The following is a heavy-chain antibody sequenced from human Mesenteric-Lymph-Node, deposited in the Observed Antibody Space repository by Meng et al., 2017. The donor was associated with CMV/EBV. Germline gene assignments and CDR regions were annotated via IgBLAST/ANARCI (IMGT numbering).Heavy chain of an antibody. J-gene: IGHJ4*02. Sequence: GESLKISCAASGFTFSSYAMHWVRQAPGKGLEWVAVISYDGSNKYYADSVKGRFTISRDNSKNTLYLQMNSLRAEDTAVYYCARGGHSSSWDYYFDYWGQGTLVTVSS. CDR1: GFTFSSYA. CDR3: ARGGHSSSWDYYFDY. V-gene: IGHV3-30*14. D-gene: IGHD6-13*01. CDR2: ISYDGSNK.